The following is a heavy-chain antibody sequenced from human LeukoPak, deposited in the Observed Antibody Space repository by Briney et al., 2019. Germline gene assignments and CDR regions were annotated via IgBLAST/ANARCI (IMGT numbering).Heavy chain of an antibody. CDR3: TTDRYYYDSSGYYYAEGFFDY. J-gene: IGHJ4*02. D-gene: IGHD3-22*01. Sequence: PGGSLRLSCAASGFTFSSYGMHWVRQAPGKGLEWVGRIKSKTDGGATDYAAPVKGRFTISRDDSKNTLYLQMNSLKTEDTAVYYCTTDRYYYDSSGYYYAEGFFDYWGQGTLVTVSS. V-gene: IGHV3-15*01. CDR2: IKSKTDGGAT. CDR1: GFTFSSYG.